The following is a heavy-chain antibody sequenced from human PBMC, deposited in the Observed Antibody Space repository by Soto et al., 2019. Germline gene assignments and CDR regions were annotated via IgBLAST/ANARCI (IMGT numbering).Heavy chain of an antibody. J-gene: IGHJ6*02. CDR2: IYHSGST. D-gene: IGHD6-6*01. CDR1: GYSISSGYY. V-gene: IGHV4-38-2*01. Sequence: PSETLSLTCAVSGYSISSGYYWGWIRQPPGTGLEWIGSIYHSGSTYYNQSLKSRVTISVDTSKNQFSLKLSSVTAEDTAVYYCARVHSIATPDYYYYGMDVWGQGTTVTVS. CDR3: ARVHSIATPDYYYYGMDV.